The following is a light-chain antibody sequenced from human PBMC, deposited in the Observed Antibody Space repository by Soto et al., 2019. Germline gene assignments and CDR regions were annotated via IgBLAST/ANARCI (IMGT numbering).Light chain of an antibody. Sequence: QSVLTQPPSASGSPGQSVTISCTGTSSDIGGYNYVSWYQQRPGKAPKLMIYEVTKRPSGVPDRFSGSKSGSTASLTVSGPQAEDEADYFCSSYASSNTLLFGGGTKLTVL. CDR3: SSYASSNTLL. CDR2: EVT. V-gene: IGLV2-8*01. J-gene: IGLJ2*01. CDR1: SSDIGGYNY.